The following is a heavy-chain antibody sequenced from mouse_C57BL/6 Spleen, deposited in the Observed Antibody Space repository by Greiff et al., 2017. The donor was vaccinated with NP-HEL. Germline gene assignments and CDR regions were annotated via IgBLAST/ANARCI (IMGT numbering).Heavy chain of an antibody. D-gene: IGHD4-1*01. CDR2: INPGSGGP. J-gene: IGHJ1*03. CDR3: ARRGTGPHWYFDV. CDR1: GYAFTNYL. Sequence: VQLQQSGAELVRPGTSVQVSCKASGYAFTNYLIEWVKQRPGQGLEWIGVINPGSGGPNYNETLQGKATLTADKSSSTAYMQLSSLTSEDSAVYFCARRGTGPHWYFDVWGTGTTVTVSS. V-gene: IGHV1-54*01.